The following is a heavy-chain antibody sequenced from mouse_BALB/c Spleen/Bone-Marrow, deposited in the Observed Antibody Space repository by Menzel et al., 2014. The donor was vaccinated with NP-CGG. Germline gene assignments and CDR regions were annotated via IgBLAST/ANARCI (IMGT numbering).Heavy chain of an antibody. Sequence: VKLVESGGGLVKPGGSLKLSCAASGFTFSSYAMSWVRQTPEKRLEWVATISSGGSYTYYPDRVKGRFTISRDNAKNTLYLQMSSLRSEDTAMYYCARHFITTATGAMDYWGQGTSATVSS. CDR1: GFTFSSYA. J-gene: IGHJ4*01. CDR3: ARHFITTATGAMDY. CDR2: ISSGGSYT. V-gene: IGHV5-9-3*01. D-gene: IGHD1-2*01.